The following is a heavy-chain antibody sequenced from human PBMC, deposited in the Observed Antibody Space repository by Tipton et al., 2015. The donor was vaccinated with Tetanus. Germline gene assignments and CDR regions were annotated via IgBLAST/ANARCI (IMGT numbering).Heavy chain of an antibody. CDR1: GFTFRNYD. CDR2: FWSDGSNK. J-gene: IGHJ4*02. CDR3: TRGDDTSSRYSIFNY. V-gene: IGHV3-33*08. D-gene: IGHD3-22*01. Sequence: SLRLSCAASGFTFRNYDMHWVRQAPGKGLEWVAVFWSDGSNKYYADSVKGRFTVSRDTSKNTLYLQMNSLRAEDTAVYYCTRGDDTSSRYSIFNYWGQGTLVTVSS.